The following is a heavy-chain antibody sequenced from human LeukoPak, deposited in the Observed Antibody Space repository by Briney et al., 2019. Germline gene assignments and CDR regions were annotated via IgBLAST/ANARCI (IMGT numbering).Heavy chain of an antibody. CDR2: IYYSGST. Sequence: PSETLSLTCTVSGGSISSSSYSWGWIRQPPGKGLEWIGSIYYSGSTYYNPSLKSRVTISVDTSKNQFSLKLSSVTAADTAVYYCARHEVVVPAAFDYWGQGTLVTVSS. J-gene: IGHJ4*02. CDR1: GGSISSSSYS. CDR3: ARHEVVVPAAFDY. V-gene: IGHV4-39*01. D-gene: IGHD2-2*01.